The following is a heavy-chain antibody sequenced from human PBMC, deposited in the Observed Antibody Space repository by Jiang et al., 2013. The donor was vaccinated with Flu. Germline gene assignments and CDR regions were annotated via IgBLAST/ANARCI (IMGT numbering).Heavy chain of an antibody. D-gene: IGHD7-27*01. CDR1: GGSISSYY. CDR3: ARMALGKDYFDY. Sequence: GSGLVKPSETLSLTCTVSGGSISSYYWSWIRQPPGKGLEWIGYIYYSGSTNYNPSLKSRVTISVDMSKNQFSLKLSSVTAADTAVYYCARMALGKDYFDYWGQGTLVTVSS. CDR2: IYYSGST. V-gene: IGHV4-59*01. J-gene: IGHJ4*02.